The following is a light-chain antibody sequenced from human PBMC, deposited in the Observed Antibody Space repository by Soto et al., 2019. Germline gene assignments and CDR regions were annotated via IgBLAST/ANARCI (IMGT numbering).Light chain of an antibody. V-gene: IGKV1-5*03. CDR1: QGIDSF. Sequence: IPFTQSPSSPSAPVGDRIPIACRASQGIDSFLAWYQQKPGTTPKVLIYKASSLESGVPSRFSGSGSGTEFTLTITSLQPEDFASYFCQQYDKYSTFGHGTKVDIK. J-gene: IGKJ1*01. CDR2: KAS. CDR3: QQYDKYST.